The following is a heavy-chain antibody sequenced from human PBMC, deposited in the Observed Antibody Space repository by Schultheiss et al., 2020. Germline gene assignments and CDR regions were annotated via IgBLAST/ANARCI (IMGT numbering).Heavy chain of an antibody. V-gene: IGHV4-4*02. Sequence: SETLSLTCAVSGGSISSSNWWSWVRQPPGKGLEWIGEIYTSGSTNYNPSLKSRVTISVDKSKNQFSLKLSSVTAADTAVYYCARAAYSGSYSWFDPWGRGTLVTVSS. CDR1: GGSISSSNW. J-gene: IGHJ5*02. D-gene: IGHD1-26*01. CDR3: ARAAYSGSYSWFDP. CDR2: IYTSGST.